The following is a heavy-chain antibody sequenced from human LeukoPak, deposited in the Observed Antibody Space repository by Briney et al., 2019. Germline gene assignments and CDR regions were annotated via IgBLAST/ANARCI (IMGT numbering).Heavy chain of an antibody. V-gene: IGHV3-7*03. CDR3: AKDRVTLKVIAPPDGFDV. CDR1: GFTFSSYW. J-gene: IGHJ3*01. Sequence: GGSLRLSCAASGFTFSSYWMSWVRQAPGKGLEWVANIKQDRSEKYYVDSVKGRFTISRDNAKNSLYLQMNSLRAEDTAVYYCAKDRVTLKVIAPPDGFDVWGQGTVVTVSS. CDR2: IKQDRSEK. D-gene: IGHD2-21*02.